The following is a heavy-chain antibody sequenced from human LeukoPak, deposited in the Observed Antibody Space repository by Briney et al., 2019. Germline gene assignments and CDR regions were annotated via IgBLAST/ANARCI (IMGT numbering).Heavy chain of an antibody. Sequence: GESLKISCKGSGYSFTSYWIGWVCQMPGKGLEWMGIIYPGDSDTRYSPSFQGQVTISADKSISTAYLQWSSLKASDTAMYYCARVFGEFSYYYYYYMDVWGKGTTVTVSS. CDR3: ARVFGEFSYYYYYYMDV. CDR1: GYSFTSYW. D-gene: IGHD3-10*01. V-gene: IGHV5-51*01. CDR2: IYPGDSDT. J-gene: IGHJ6*03.